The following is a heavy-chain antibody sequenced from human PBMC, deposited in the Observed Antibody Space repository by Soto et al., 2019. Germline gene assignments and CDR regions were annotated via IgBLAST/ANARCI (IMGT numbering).Heavy chain of an antibody. D-gene: IGHD2-15*01. J-gene: IGHJ4*02. Sequence: SETLSLTCTVSGGSISSYYWSWIRQPPGKGLELIGYIYYSGSTNYNPSLKSRVTISVDTSKNQFSLKLSSVTAADTAVYYCARETRSGHFDYWGQGTLVTVSS. CDR3: ARETRSGHFDY. V-gene: IGHV4-59*01. CDR2: IYYSGST. CDR1: GGSISSYY.